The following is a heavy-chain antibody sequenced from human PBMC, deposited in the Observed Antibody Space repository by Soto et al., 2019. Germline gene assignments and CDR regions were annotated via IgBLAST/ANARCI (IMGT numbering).Heavy chain of an antibody. CDR2: IIPILGIA. Sequence: SVKVSCKASGGTFSSYTISWVRQAPGQGLEWMGRIIPILGIANYAQKFQGRVTITADKSTSTAYMELSSLRSGDTAVYYCARDPRAGIAVAGTSQPFDPWGQGTLVTVSS. CDR1: GGTFSSYT. CDR3: ARDPRAGIAVAGTSQPFDP. D-gene: IGHD6-19*01. J-gene: IGHJ5*02. V-gene: IGHV1-69*04.